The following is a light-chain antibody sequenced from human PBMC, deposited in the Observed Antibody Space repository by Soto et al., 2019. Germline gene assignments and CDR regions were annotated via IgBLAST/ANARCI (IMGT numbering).Light chain of an antibody. CDR1: SSDVGGYNY. J-gene: IGLJ1*01. CDR3: GSYAGSYSFYV. Sequence: QSALTQPRSVSGSPGQSVTISCTGTSSDVGGYNYVSWYQQHPGKAPKLMIYDVSKRPSGVPDRFSGSKSGNTASLTISGLQAEDEADYYCGSYAGSYSFYVFGTGTKLTVL. CDR2: DVS. V-gene: IGLV2-11*01.